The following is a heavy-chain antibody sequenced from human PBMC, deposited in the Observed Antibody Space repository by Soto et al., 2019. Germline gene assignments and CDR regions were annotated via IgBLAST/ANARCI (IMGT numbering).Heavy chain of an antibody. Sequence: ASVKVSCKASGYTFTGYYMHWVRQAPGQGLEWMGWINPNSGGTNYAQKFQGWVTMTRDTSISTAYMELSRLRSDDTAVYYCARDGDILTGYYANWFDTWGQGTLVTVSS. CDR1: GYTFTGYY. V-gene: IGHV1-2*04. CDR3: ARDGDILTGYYANWFDT. CDR2: INPNSGGT. D-gene: IGHD3-9*01. J-gene: IGHJ5*02.